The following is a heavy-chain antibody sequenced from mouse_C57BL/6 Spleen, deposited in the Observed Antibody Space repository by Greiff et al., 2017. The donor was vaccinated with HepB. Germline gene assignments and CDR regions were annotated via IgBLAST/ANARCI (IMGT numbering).Heavy chain of an antibody. D-gene: IGHD2-5*01. CDR1: GYTFTDYN. CDR2: INPNNGGT. CDR3: ARGGAYYSNYDYAMDY. V-gene: IGHV1-22*01. J-gene: IGHJ4*01. Sequence: VQLQQSGPELVKPGASVKMSCKASGYTFTDYNMHWVKQSHGKSLEWIGYINPNNGGTSYNQKFKGKATLTVNKSSSTAYMELRSLTSEDSAVYYCARGGAYYSNYDYAMDYWGQGTSVTVSS.